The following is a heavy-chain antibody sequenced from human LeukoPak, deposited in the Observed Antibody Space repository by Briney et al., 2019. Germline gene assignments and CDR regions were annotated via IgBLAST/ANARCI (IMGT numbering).Heavy chain of an antibody. D-gene: IGHD3-10*01. CDR1: GDSINSYY. Sequence: SETLSLTCTVSGDSINSYYWSWIRQPAGKGLEWIGRIYTSGSTNYNPSLKSRVTISVDTSKNQFSLKLSSVTAADTAVYYCARGRITMIRGIIISGYFDYWGQGALVTVSS. CDR2: IYTSGST. J-gene: IGHJ4*02. V-gene: IGHV4-4*07. CDR3: ARGRITMIRGIIISGYFDY.